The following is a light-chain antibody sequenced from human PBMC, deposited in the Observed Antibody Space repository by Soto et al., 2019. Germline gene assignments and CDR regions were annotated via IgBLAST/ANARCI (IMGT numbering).Light chain of an antibody. J-gene: IGKJ1*01. Sequence: DIQMTQSPSTLSASGGDRVSITCRASQSISRQLAWYQQKPGKAPNLLIYQASNLETGVPTRFTGSGSGTEFTLTISSLQPDDLATYYCLQYRSYWTFGQGTKVEVK. V-gene: IGKV1-5*03. CDR3: LQYRSYWT. CDR1: QSISRQ. CDR2: QAS.